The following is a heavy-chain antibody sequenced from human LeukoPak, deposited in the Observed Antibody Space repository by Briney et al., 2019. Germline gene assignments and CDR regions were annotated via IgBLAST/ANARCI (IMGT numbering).Heavy chain of an antibody. CDR2: IYTSGST. Sequence: SETLSLTCTVSGGSLSSYYWNWIRQPAGKGLEWIGRIYTSGSTNYNPSLKSRVTMSVDTSKNQFSLELSSVTAADTAVYYCARGVEQWLVPYFDYWGQGTLVTVSS. J-gene: IGHJ4*02. D-gene: IGHD6-19*01. CDR3: ARGVEQWLVPYFDY. CDR1: GGSLSSYY. V-gene: IGHV4-4*07.